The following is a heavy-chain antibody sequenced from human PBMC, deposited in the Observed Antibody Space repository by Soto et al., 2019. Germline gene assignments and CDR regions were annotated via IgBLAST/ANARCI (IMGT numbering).Heavy chain of an antibody. CDR2: INAVHGNT. D-gene: IGHD2-2*01. CDR3: ARGRVPAAPFDP. Sequence: ASVKVSCKTSGFTFTTHAIHWVRQAPGQRLEWMGRINAVHGNTNYSQKFQDRVTISTDTSASTAYMELSSLTSEDRAVYYCARGRVPAAPFDPWGQGTLVTVSS. V-gene: IGHV1-3*01. J-gene: IGHJ5*02. CDR1: GFTFTTHA.